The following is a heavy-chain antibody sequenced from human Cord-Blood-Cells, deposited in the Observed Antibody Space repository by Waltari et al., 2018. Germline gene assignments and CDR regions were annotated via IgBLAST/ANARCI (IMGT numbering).Heavy chain of an antibody. CDR3: ARGRARVRFLEWLYYFDY. D-gene: IGHD3-3*01. J-gene: IGHJ4*02. V-gene: IGHV4-59*01. Sequence: QVQLQESGPGLVKPSETLSLTCTVSGGSISSYYWSWIRQPPGKGLEWIGYIYYSGSTNYNPSLKSRVTISVDTSKNQFSLKLSSVTAADTAVYYCARGRARVRFLEWLYYFDYWGQGTLVTVSS. CDR1: GGSISSYY. CDR2: IYYSGST.